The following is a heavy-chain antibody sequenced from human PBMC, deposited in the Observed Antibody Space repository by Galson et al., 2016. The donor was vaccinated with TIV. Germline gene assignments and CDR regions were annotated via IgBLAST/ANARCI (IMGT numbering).Heavy chain of an antibody. J-gene: IGHJ4*02. V-gene: IGHV1-58*01. CDR1: GFTFITSG. CDR3: ARSAIPATGNMAY. CDR2: IGTGGGDT. D-gene: IGHD6-13*01. Sequence: SVKVSCKASGFTFITSGVHWVRQARGKRLEWIGWIGTGGGDTIHAHTFQHRFTITRDKSKSTAYMQLNSLGSEDTAVYYCARSAIPATGNMAYLGQGTLVTVSS.